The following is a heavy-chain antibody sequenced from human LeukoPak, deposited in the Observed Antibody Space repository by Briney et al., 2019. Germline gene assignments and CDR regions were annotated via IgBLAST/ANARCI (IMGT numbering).Heavy chain of an antibody. CDR1: GYTFTSYD. CDR3: ARAFNDSSGYLGNWFDP. V-gene: IGHV1-8*01. CDR2: MNPNSGNT. Sequence: ASVKVSCKASGYTFTSYDINWVRQATGQGLEWMGWMNPNSGNTGYAQKFQGRVTMTRNTSISTAYMELSSLRSEDTAVYYCARAFNDSSGYLGNWFDPWGQGTLVTVSS. J-gene: IGHJ5*02. D-gene: IGHD3-22*01.